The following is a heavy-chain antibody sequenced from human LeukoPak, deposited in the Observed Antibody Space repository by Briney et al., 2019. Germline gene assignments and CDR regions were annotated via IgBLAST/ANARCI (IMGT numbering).Heavy chain of an antibody. CDR2: ISENVGRT. Sequence: GGSLRLSCAASGFTFSSYVMSWARQAPGKGLEWVSSISENVGRTYYADSVKGRFTISRDNSKNTLYLQMNTLRAEDTAFYYCAKDHGGTGKTNWGQGTLVTVSS. CDR3: AKDHGGTGKTN. CDR1: GFTFSSYV. J-gene: IGHJ4*02. D-gene: IGHD7-27*01. V-gene: IGHV3-23*01.